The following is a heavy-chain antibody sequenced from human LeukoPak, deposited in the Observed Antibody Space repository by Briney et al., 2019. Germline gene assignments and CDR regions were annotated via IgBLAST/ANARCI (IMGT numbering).Heavy chain of an antibody. Sequence: SETLSLICAVYGGSFSGYYWSWIRQPPGKGLEWIGEINHSGSTNYNPSLKSRVTISVDTSKNQFSLKLSSVTAADTAVYYCARSWRWIAARSYDYWGQGTLVTVSS. V-gene: IGHV4-34*01. J-gene: IGHJ4*02. CDR1: GGSFSGYY. D-gene: IGHD6-6*01. CDR3: ARSWRWIAARSYDY. CDR2: INHSGST.